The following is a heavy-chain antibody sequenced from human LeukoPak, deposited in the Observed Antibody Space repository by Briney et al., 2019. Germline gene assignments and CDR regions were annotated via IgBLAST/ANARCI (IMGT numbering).Heavy chain of an antibody. D-gene: IGHD1-14*01. Sequence: SETLSLTCAVYGGSFSGYYWSWVRQPPGKVLEWIGEINHSGSTDYNPSLKSRVTISVDTSKNQFSLKLRSVTAADTAVYYCASLLTPEGGYFDYWGQGTLVTVSS. CDR2: INHSGST. CDR1: GGSFSGYY. J-gene: IGHJ4*02. CDR3: ASLLTPEGGYFDY. V-gene: IGHV4-34*01.